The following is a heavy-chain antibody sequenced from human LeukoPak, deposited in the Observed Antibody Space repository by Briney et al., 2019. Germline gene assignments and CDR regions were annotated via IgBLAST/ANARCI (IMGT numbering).Heavy chain of an antibody. D-gene: IGHD2-2*01. V-gene: IGHV4-61*02. Sequence: SQTLSLTCTVSGGSITSGGYSWNWIRQPAGKGLEWIGRIYTSESANYNPSPKGRVTFSVDTSKNHFSLNLSSVTAADTAIYYCARTLMPSIHEAFHIWGQGTTVTVSS. CDR2: IYTSESA. J-gene: IGHJ3*02. CDR1: GGSITSGGYS. CDR3: ARTLMPSIHEAFHI.